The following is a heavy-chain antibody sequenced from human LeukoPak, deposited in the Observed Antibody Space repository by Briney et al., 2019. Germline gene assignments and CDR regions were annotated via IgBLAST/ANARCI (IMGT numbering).Heavy chain of an antibody. CDR1: GFTVSSNY. CDR2: IYSGGST. V-gene: IGHV3-53*01. CDR3: AREGTVSGYYYGMDV. J-gene: IGHJ6*02. D-gene: IGHD3-10*01. Sequence: GGSLRLSCAASGFTVSSNYMSWVRQAPGKGLEWVSVIYSGGSTYYADSVKGRFSISRDNSKNTLYLNMNNLSVEDTAVYFCAREGTVSGYYYGMDVWGQGTTVTVSS.